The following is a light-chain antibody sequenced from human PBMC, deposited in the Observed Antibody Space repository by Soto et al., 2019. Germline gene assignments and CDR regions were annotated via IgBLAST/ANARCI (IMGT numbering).Light chain of an antibody. V-gene: IGLV4-69*01. CDR3: QTWGTGVQGV. CDR2: VNSDGSH. J-gene: IGLJ2*01. Sequence: QLVLTQSPSASASLGASVKLTCSLSSGHSSYAIAWHQQQPEKGPRYLMKVNSDGSHSEGDGIPDRFSGSSSGAERYLTISSLQSEDEADYYCQTWGTGVQGVFGGGTKVTVL. CDR1: SGHSSYA.